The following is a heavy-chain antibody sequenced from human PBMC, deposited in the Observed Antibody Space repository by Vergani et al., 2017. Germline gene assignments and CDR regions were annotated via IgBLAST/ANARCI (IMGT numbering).Heavy chain of an antibody. CDR3: ARDLFYYDSSGYYSGFFDY. J-gene: IGHJ4*02. CDR1: GGSISSGAFS. V-gene: IGHV4-30-2*01. D-gene: IGHD3-22*01. CDR2: IFQSGSP. Sequence: QLQLQESGSGLVKPSQTLSLNCAASGGSISSGAFSWGWIRQPPGRGLQWIGHIFQSGSPDYNASLKSRVNISLDKSKNHFSLSLSSVTAADTAVYYCARDLFYYDSSGYYSGFFDYWGQGTLVTVSS.